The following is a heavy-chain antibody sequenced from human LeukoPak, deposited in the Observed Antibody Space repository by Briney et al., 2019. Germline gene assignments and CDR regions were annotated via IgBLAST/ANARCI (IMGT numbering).Heavy chain of an antibody. V-gene: IGHV3-21*04. J-gene: IGHJ4*02. CDR3: AKGTRFLEWFPWNY. D-gene: IGHD3-3*01. Sequence: GGSLRLFCAASGVTIGSYTRNWIRQAPGKGREGLSSVSGLSAYIYYADSVKGRFTISRDNARSSLYLQMNSLRAEDTAVYYCAKGTRFLEWFPWNYWGQGTLVTVSS. CDR2: VSGLSAYI. CDR1: GVTIGSYT.